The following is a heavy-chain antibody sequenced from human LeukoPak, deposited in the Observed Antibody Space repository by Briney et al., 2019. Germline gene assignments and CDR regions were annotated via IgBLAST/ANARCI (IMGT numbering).Heavy chain of an antibody. D-gene: IGHD3-22*01. J-gene: IGHJ3*02. V-gene: IGHV3-48*01. CDR2: ISTTSKTI. CDR1: GFTFSRYS. CDR3: ASYFDSTEYIKEANAM. Sequence: GGSLRLACAASGFTFSRYSISWVRQAPGKGLEWISYISTTSKTIYYGDSVKGRFSTSRDNGKNLLFLQTESLRAEDTAVYFCASYFDSTEYIKEANAMWGQGTLVTVSS.